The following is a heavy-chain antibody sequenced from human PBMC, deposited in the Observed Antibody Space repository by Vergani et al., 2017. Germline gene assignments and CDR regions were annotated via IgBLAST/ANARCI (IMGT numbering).Heavy chain of an antibody. D-gene: IGHD6-13*01. CDR3: ARGVAAAGTAFDY. CDR2: IYYSGST. J-gene: IGHJ4*02. V-gene: IGHV4-59*01. CDR1: GGSISSYY. Sequence: QVQLQESGPGLVKPSETLSLTCTVSGGSISSYYWSWIRQPPGKGLEWIGYIYYSGSTNYNPSLKSRVTISVDTSKNQFSLKLSYVTAADTAVYYCARGVAAAGTAFDYWGQGTLVTVSS.